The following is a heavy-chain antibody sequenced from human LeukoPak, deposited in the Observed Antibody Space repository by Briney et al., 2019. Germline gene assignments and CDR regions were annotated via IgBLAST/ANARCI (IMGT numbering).Heavy chain of an antibody. V-gene: IGHV3-23*01. CDR2: ISGSGGST. CDR3: AKVSQKYSGYDWFSFEY. J-gene: IGHJ4*02. CDR1: GFTFRSYT. Sequence: GGSLRLSCAASGFTFRSYTMSWVRQAPGKGLEWVSAISGSGGSTYYADSVKGRFTISRDNSKNTLYLQMNSLRAEDTAVYYCAKVSQKYSGYDWFSFEYWGQGTLVTVSS. D-gene: IGHD5-12*01.